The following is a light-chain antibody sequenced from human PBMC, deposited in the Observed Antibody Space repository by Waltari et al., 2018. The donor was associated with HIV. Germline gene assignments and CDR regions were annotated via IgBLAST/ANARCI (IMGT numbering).Light chain of an antibody. CDR3: HQRSIWPLT. V-gene: IGKV3-11*01. J-gene: IGKJ4*01. Sequence: EIVLTQSPATLSLSPGERATLSCRASQSVSSYLAWYQQKPGQAPRLLIYAASNRATGIPARFSGSGSRTDFTLTISSLEPEDFAVYYCHQRSIWPLTFGGGTKVEIK. CDR1: QSVSSY. CDR2: AAS.